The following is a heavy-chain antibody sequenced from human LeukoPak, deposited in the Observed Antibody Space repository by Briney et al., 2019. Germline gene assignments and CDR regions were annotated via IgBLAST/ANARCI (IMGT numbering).Heavy chain of an antibody. CDR1: GGTFSSYA. CDR3: ARRQGAVAGSTYYYYGMDV. CDR2: IIPIFGTA. J-gene: IGHJ6*01. Sequence: GSSVKVSCKASGGTFSSYAISWVRQAPGQGLEWMGGIIPIFGTANYAHKFQGRVTITADESTSTAYMELSSLRSEDTAVYYCARRQGAVAGSTYYYYGMDVWGQGTTVTVSS. D-gene: IGHD6-19*01. V-gene: IGHV1-69*01.